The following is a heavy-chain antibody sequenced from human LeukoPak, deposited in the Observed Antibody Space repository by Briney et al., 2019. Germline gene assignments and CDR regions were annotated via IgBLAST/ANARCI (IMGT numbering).Heavy chain of an antibody. CDR1: GFTFSNSW. CDR3: ARDADGSLDY. D-gene: IGHD5-24*01. Sequence: GGCLRLPCAASGFTFSNSWMAWVRQAPGQGLEWVANIKQDESAKHYSDSVKGRFTISRDNAKNSLFLQMNGLRAEDSALYYCARDADGSLDYWGQGTLVTVSS. J-gene: IGHJ4*02. CDR2: IKQDESAK. V-gene: IGHV3-7*01.